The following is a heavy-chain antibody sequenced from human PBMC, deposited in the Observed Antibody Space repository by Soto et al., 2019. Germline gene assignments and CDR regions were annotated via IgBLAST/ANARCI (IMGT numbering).Heavy chain of an antibody. V-gene: IGHV4-59*01. J-gene: IGHJ4*02. D-gene: IGHD3-16*01. CDR3: VRSGHSFEGAM. CDR2: MHSTGRA. Sequence: QVQLQESGPGLVKPSETLSLTCSVSGASMNDYYGSWVRQPPGKGLEWIGYMHSTGRANSNSSLNSGVSISVDTSKNRFSLSLTSVTPADTAVYYCVRSGHSFEGAMWGRGILVTVSS. CDR1: GASMNDYY.